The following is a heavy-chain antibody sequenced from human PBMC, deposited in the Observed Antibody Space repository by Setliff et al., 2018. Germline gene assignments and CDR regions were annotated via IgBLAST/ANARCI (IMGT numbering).Heavy chain of an antibody. D-gene: IGHD3-16*01. Sequence: ASVKVSCKASGYTFTSYYIHWVRQAPGQGLEWMGVINPKNGGATYPQNLQGRVTMTRDTSMSTVYMELSSLRFEDTAVYYCARERAGGRGFTFGAISYSYGMDVCGQGTTVTV. J-gene: IGHJ6*02. CDR3: ARERAGGRGFTFGAISYSYGMDV. CDR2: INPKNGGA. CDR1: GYTFTSYY. V-gene: IGHV1-46*01.